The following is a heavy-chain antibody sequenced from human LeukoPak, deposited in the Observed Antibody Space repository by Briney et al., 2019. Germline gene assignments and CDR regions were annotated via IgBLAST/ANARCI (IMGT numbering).Heavy chain of an antibody. J-gene: IGHJ4*02. Sequence: ASVKVSCKASGYTVTSYGISWVRQAPGQGLEWMGWISAYNGNTNYAQKLQGRVTMTTDTSTSTAYMELRSLRSDDTAVYYCAREDGYYYDSSGLDYWGQGTLVTVSS. D-gene: IGHD3-22*01. V-gene: IGHV1-18*01. CDR3: AREDGYYYDSSGLDY. CDR1: GYTVTSYG. CDR2: ISAYNGNT.